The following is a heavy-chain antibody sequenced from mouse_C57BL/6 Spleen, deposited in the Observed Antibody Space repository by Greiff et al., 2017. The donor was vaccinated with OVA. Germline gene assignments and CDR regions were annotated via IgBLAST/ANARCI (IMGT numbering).Heavy chain of an antibody. D-gene: IGHD3-1*01. CDR1: GFTFSSYA. CDR3: ARDRGDGDAMDY. Sequence: EVKLEESGGGLVKPGGSLKLSCAASGFTFSSYAMSWVRQTPEKRLEWVATISDGGSYTYYPDNVKGRFTISRDNAKNNLYLQMSHLKSEDTAMYYCARDRGDGDAMDYWGQGTSVTVSS. V-gene: IGHV5-4*01. J-gene: IGHJ4*01. CDR2: ISDGGSYT.